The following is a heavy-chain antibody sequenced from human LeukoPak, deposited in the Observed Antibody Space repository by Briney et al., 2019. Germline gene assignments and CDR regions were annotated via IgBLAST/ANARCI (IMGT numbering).Heavy chain of an antibody. D-gene: IGHD6-6*01. CDR3: ARTYSSSSKSDY. V-gene: IGHV4-38-2*02. CDR1: GYSISSGYY. Sequence: SETLSLTCTVSGYSISSGYYWGWIRQPPGKGLEWIGSIYHSGSTYYNPSLKSRVTISVDTSKNQFPLKLSSVTAADTAVYYCARTYSSSSKSDYWGQGTLVTVSS. CDR2: IYHSGST. J-gene: IGHJ4*02.